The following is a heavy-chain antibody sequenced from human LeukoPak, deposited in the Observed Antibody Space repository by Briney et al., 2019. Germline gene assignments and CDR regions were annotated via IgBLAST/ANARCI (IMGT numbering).Heavy chain of an antibody. Sequence: ASVKVSCKASGYTFSNFDINWVRQAPGQGLEWMGIINPSGGSTSYAQKFQGRVTMTRDTSTSTVYMELSSLRSDDTAVYYCARDRVVVTANSFDYWGQGTLVTVSS. D-gene: IGHD2-21*02. CDR1: GYTFSNFD. V-gene: IGHV1-46*01. CDR3: ARDRVVVTANSFDY. CDR2: INPSGGST. J-gene: IGHJ4*02.